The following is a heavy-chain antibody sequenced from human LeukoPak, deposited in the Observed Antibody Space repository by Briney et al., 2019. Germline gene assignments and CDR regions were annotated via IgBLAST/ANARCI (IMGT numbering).Heavy chain of an antibody. CDR1: GYTFTSYY. CDR3: ARVNLIAAAGTDFDY. Sequence: ASVKVSCKASGYTFTSYYMHWVRQAPGQGLEWMGIINPSGGSTSYAQKFQGRVTMTRDMSTATVYMELSSLEFEDTAVYYCARVNLIAAAGTDFDYWGQGTLVTVSS. J-gene: IGHJ4*02. V-gene: IGHV1-46*01. D-gene: IGHD6-13*01. CDR2: INPSGGST.